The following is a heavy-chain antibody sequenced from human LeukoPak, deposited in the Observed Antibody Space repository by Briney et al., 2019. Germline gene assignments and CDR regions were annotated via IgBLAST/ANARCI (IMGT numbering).Heavy chain of an antibody. CDR1: GYSFTSYW. CDR2: IYPGDSDT. CDR3: ARSIAAAGTGRAFDI. V-gene: IGHV5-51*01. D-gene: IGHD6-13*01. Sequence: GESLKISCKGSGYSFTSYWIGWVRQMPGKGLEWMGIIYPGDSDTRYSPSFQGQVTISADKSISTAYLQWSSLKASDTAMYYCARSIAAAGTGRAFDIWGQGTMVTVSS. J-gene: IGHJ3*02.